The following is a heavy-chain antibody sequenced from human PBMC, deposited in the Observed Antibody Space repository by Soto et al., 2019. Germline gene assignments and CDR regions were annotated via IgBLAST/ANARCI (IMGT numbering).Heavy chain of an antibody. CDR2: IRSSSSTI. V-gene: IGHV3-48*02. CDR3: ARESRFLEWLSLNWFDP. CDR1: GFAFSSYS. Sequence: PGGSLRLSCAASGFAFSSYSMNWVRQAPGKGLEWVSYIRSSSSTIYYADSVKGRFTISRDNAKNSLYLQMNSLRDEDTAVYYCARESRFLEWLSLNWFDPWGQGT. D-gene: IGHD3-3*01. J-gene: IGHJ5*02.